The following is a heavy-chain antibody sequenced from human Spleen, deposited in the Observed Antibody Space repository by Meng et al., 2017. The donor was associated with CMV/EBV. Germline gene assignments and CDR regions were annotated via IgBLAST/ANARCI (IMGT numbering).Heavy chain of an antibody. Sequence: GESLKISCAASGFTFSNSDMNWVRQAPGKGLEWVSGVSWNGSRTHYADSVKGRFIISRDNSRNSLYLQMNSLRAEDTAVYYCARVDTAMVTYHYYYGMDVWGQGTTVTVSS. D-gene: IGHD5-18*01. J-gene: IGHJ6*02. V-gene: IGHV3-19*01. CDR1: GFTFSNSD. CDR3: ARVDTAMVTYHYYYGMDV. CDR2: VSWNGSRT.